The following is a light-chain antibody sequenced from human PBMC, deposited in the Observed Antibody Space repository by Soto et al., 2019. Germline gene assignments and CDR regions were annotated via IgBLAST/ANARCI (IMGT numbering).Light chain of an antibody. J-gene: IGKJ1*01. CDR2: WAS. CDR1: QNILYNSISKNY. CDR3: QQYYSPPPT. V-gene: IGKV4-1*01. Sequence: DIVMTQSPDSLAVSLGERATINCKSSQNILYNSISKNYLAWYQQKPGQPPKLLIYWASTRESGVPDRFSGRGSGTDFTLTTSSLQAEDVAVYYCQQYYSPPPTFGQGTKVDIK.